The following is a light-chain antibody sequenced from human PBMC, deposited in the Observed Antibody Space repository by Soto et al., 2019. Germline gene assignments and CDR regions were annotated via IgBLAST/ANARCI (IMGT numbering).Light chain of an antibody. Sequence: PGESAPLSCRTSQRIGSRYLAWYQQKPGQAPRLLIYGASNRATGVPDTFSGSGSGTDFTLTIRRVEPEDSAVYICQQYVDSPLTVGGGTNVEIK. CDR2: GAS. CDR1: QRIGSRY. J-gene: IGKJ4*01. V-gene: IGKV3-20*01. CDR3: QQYVDSPLT.